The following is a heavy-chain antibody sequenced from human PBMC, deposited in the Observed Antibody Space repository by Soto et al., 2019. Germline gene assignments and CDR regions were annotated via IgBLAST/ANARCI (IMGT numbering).Heavy chain of an antibody. D-gene: IGHD2-21*01. CDR3: ARDVAPGVFDY. CDR1: GFTFSIYS. V-gene: IGHV3-21*01. J-gene: IGHJ4*02. CDR2: ISSSSSYI. Sequence: GSLRLSCAASGFTFSIYSMNWVRQAPRKGLEWVSSISSSSSYIYYADSVKGRFTISRDNAKNSLYLQMNSLRAEDTAVYYCARDVAPGVFDYWGQGTLVTVS.